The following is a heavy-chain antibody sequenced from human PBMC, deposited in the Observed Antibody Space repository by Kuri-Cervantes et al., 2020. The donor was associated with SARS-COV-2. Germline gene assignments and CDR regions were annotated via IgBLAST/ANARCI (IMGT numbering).Heavy chain of an antibody. V-gene: IGHV4-34*01. CDR1: GGSFSGYY. CDR2: INHSGST. J-gene: IGHJ4*02. CDR3: ARGLKEAKHIVVVTAIRETRRFDY. Sequence: SETLSLTCAVYGGSFSGYYWSWIRQPPGKGLEWIGEINHSGSTNYNPSLKSRVTISVDTSKNQFSLKLSSVTAADTAVYYCARGLKEAKHIVVVTAIRETRRFDYWGQGTLVTGSS. D-gene: IGHD2-21*02.